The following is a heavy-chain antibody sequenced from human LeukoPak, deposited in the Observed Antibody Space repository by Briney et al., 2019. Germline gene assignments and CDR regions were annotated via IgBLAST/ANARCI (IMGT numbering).Heavy chain of an antibody. J-gene: IGHJ4*02. CDR1: GFTFSSCA. CDR2: IIDSGNSI. CDR3: AKDPIFSGSYGVFDY. V-gene: IGHV3-23*01. D-gene: IGHD1-26*01. Sequence: LTGGSLRLSCAAPGFTFSSCAMSWVRQAPGKGLEWVSTIIDSGNSIYYADSAEGRFTISRDNSKNTLYLQMNSLRAGDTAVYYCAKDPIFSGSYGVFDYWGLGTLVTVSS.